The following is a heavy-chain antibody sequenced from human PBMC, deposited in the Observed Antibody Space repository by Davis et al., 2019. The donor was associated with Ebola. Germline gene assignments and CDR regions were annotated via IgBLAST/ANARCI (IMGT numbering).Heavy chain of an antibody. J-gene: IGHJ5*02. Sequence: MPSETLSLTCTVSGGSVSSGTYYWSWIRQPPGKGLEWIGYIFYTGTTSYNPSLKSRVIISSDTSKNQFSLKLSSVTAADTAVYYCARDPARVTIFGVVNNWFDPWGQGTLVTVSS. CDR3: ARDPARVTIFGVVNNWFDP. CDR2: IFYTGTT. V-gene: IGHV4-61*01. D-gene: IGHD3-3*01. CDR1: GGSVSSGTYY.